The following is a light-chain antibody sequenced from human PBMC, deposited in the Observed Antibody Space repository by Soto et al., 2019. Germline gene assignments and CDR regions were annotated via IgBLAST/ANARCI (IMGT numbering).Light chain of an antibody. CDR2: EVS. CDR1: SSDVGRYNY. Sequence: QPVLTQPASVSGSPGQSITISCTGTSSDVGRYNYVSWYQQHPGKAPKLMIYEVSNRPSGVSNRFSGSKSGNTASLTISGLQAEDEADYYCSSYTSGSTYVFGTGTKVTVL. CDR3: SSYTSGSTYV. J-gene: IGLJ1*01. V-gene: IGLV2-14*01.